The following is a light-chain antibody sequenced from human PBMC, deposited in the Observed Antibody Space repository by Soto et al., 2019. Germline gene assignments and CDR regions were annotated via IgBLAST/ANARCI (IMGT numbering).Light chain of an antibody. V-gene: IGLV2-8*01. J-gene: IGLJ2*01. CDR2: EVS. Sequence: QAVVTQPPSASGSPGQSVTITCSGTSSDVGEENYVSWYQQHPGKVPKLILYEVSKRPSGVPDRFSGSRSGNTASLTVSGLQAEDEADYFCSSCAGRPVVFGGGTQLTVL. CDR3: SSCAGRPVV. CDR1: SSDVGEENY.